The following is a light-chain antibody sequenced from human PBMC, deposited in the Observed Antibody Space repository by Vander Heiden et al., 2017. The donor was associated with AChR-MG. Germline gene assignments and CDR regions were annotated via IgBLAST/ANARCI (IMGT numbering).Light chain of an antibody. CDR2: KAS. V-gene: IGKV1-5*03. CDR1: QSISSW. Sequence: DIQMTQSPFTLSASVGDRVTITCRANQSISSWLAWYQQKPGKAPKLLNYKASSLESGVPSRFSGSGSGTEFTLTISSLQPDDFATYYCQRYNSSFTFGPGTKVDIK. CDR3: QRYNSSFT. J-gene: IGKJ3*01.